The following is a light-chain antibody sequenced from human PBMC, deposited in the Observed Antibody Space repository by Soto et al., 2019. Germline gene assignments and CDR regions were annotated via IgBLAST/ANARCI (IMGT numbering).Light chain of an antibody. CDR3: QQYGSSRT. J-gene: IGKJ1*01. Sequence: EIELTQSPGTLSLSPGERATLSCRASQSAGNTYLAWYQQKPGQAPRLLIYGTSSRATGIPDRFSGSGSGTEFTLTIDRVEPEDFAVCYCQQYGSSRTFGHGTKVEVK. CDR1: QSAGNTY. CDR2: GTS. V-gene: IGKV3-20*01.